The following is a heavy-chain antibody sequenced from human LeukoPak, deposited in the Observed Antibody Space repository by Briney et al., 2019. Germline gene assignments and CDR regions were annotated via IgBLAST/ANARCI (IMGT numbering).Heavy chain of an antibody. CDR2: ISSSSYYI. CDR3: AKRRVPAADDSGDWFDP. D-gene: IGHD2-2*01. V-gene: IGHV3-21*04. CDR1: GFTFSSYD. Sequence: GGSLRLSCAASGFTFSSYDLSWVRQAPGKGLEWVSSISSSSYYIYYADSVKGRFTISRDNSKNTLYLQMNSLRAEDTAVYYCAKRRVPAADDSGDWFDPWGQGTLVTVSS. J-gene: IGHJ5*02.